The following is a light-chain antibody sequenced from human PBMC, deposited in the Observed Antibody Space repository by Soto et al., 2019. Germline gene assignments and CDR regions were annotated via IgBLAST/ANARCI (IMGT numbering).Light chain of an antibody. CDR1: QDIGNF. J-gene: IGKJ4*01. CDR2: DAS. Sequence: DIQVTQSPASLSASVGDRVTITCQASQDIGNFLNWYQQKPGNAPKVLIYDASKLEAGVPSRFSGSGSGTHFTFTISSLQPEDVATYYCQQCDPLPPIIFGGGTKVEI. V-gene: IGKV1-33*01. CDR3: QQCDPLPPII.